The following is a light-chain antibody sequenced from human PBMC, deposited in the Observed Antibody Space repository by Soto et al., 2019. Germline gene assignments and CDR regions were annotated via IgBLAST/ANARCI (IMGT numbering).Light chain of an antibody. CDR3: QQYHIWPPWT. Sequence: IVITQSPATLSVSPGERATLSCRASQSITSNLAWYQQKAGQAPRLLIYGASTRATGISAKFSGSGSGTEFTLTISSLQSEDFAVYYCQQYHIWPPWTSGQGTKVDIK. V-gene: IGKV3-15*01. J-gene: IGKJ1*01. CDR2: GAS. CDR1: QSITSN.